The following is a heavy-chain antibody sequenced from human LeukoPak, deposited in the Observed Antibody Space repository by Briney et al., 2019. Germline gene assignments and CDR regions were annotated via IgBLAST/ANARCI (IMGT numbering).Heavy chain of an antibody. J-gene: IGHJ2*01. Sequence: RGSLRLSCAASGFTFSSNYMSWVRQAPGKGLEWVALIHSGESTYYPDSVKSRFTSSRDKSKNPLYLQMNSLRAEDTAVYYCARIQRHIVLIVPSPLDLWGRGTLVTVSS. V-gene: IGHV3-53*01. CDR2: IHSGEST. D-gene: IGHD2-8*01. CDR1: GFTFSSNY. CDR3: ARIQRHIVLIVPSPLDL.